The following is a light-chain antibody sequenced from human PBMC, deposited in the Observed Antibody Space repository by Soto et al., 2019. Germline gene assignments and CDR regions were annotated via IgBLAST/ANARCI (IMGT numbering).Light chain of an antibody. Sequence: QSALAQPASVSGSPGQSITISCTGTSSDVGGHNLVSWYQQYPGKAPKLVIFEASKRPSGVSNRFSGSKSGSTASLTISGLQAEDEADYYCCSNAVGSTYVFGTGTKLTVL. CDR3: CSNAVGSTYV. CDR2: EAS. CDR1: SSDVGGHNL. V-gene: IGLV2-23*01. J-gene: IGLJ1*01.